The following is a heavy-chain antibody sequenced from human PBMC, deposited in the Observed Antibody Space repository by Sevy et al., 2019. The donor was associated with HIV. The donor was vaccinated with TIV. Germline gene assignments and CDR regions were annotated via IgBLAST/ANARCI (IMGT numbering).Heavy chain of an antibody. D-gene: IGHD3-22*01. V-gene: IGHV3-23*01. J-gene: IGHJ5*02. Sequence: GGSLRLSCAASGFTFSNYAMKWVRQAPGKGLEWVSGISGRGGSGDKTNYADSVKRQFTISRDDSKNSLYLQLNSLRSEDTAIYYCARKYDSSGYFDDWGQGTLVTVSS. CDR2: ISGRGGSGDKT. CDR3: ARKYDSSGYFDD. CDR1: GFTFSNYA.